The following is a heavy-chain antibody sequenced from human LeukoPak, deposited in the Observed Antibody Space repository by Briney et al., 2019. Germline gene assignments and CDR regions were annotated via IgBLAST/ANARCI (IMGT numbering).Heavy chain of an antibody. D-gene: IGHD1-26*01. Sequence: GGSLRLSCAASGFTFSSYAMSWVRQAPGKGLEWVSAISGSGGSTYYADSVKGRFTISRDNSKNTPYLQMNSLRAEDTAVYYCAKRPSGSYSHYYYGMDVWGQGTTVTVSS. CDR2: ISGSGGST. V-gene: IGHV3-23*01. CDR1: GFTFSSYA. J-gene: IGHJ6*02. CDR3: AKRPSGSYSHYYYGMDV.